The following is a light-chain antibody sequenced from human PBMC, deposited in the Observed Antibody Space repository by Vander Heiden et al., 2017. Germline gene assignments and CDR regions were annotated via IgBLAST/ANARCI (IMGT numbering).Light chain of an antibody. CDR2: ASS. V-gene: IGKV1-39*01. J-gene: IGKJ4*01. CDR3: LRGYTPRPT. Sequence: DIHITQSPSSLSASVGDRVTITCRASHSIRSYIDWYQQKPGKAPKLLIYASSSLQSGAPSTFSGSGSGTDFTLTISSLQPEDFATYYCLRGYTPRPTFGGGTK. CDR1: HSIRSY.